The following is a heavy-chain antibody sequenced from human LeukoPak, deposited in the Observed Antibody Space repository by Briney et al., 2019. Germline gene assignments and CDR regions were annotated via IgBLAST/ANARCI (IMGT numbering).Heavy chain of an antibody. CDR3: ASEGYYDSSGYNDAFDI. CDR2: IYSGGST. D-gene: IGHD3-22*01. Sequence: PGGSLRLSCAASGFTVSSNYMSWVRQAPGKGLEWVSVIYSGGSTYYADSVKGRFTISRDNSKNTLYLQMNSLRAEDTAVYYCASEGYYDSSGYNDAFDIWGQGTMVTVSS. CDR1: GFTVSSNY. J-gene: IGHJ3*02. V-gene: IGHV3-66*01.